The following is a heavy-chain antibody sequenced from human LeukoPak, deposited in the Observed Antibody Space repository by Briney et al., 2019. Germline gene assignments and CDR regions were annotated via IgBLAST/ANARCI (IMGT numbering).Heavy chain of an antibody. Sequence: SETLSLTCTVSGGSISSYYWSWIRQPAGKGLEWIGYIYYSGSTNYSPSLKSRLTISVDTSKNQFSLKLSSVTAAGTAVYYCARTYGSSGLGYFDLWGRGTLVTVSS. D-gene: IGHD6-13*01. CDR1: GGSISSYY. CDR2: IYYSGST. CDR3: ARTYGSSGLGYFDL. J-gene: IGHJ2*01. V-gene: IGHV4-59*01.